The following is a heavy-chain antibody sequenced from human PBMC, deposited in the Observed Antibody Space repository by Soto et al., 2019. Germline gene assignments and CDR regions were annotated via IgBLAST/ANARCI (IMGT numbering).Heavy chain of an antibody. V-gene: IGHV1-69*01. Sequence: QVQLVQSGAEVKKPGSSVKVSCKASGGTFSSYAISCVRQAPGQGLLWMGGIIPIFGTANYAQKFQGRVTITADESTSTGYMELSSLRSEDTAVYYCARDHSSGQPVWFDPWGQGTLVTVSS. CDR1: GGTFSSYA. CDR3: ARDHSSGQPVWFDP. CDR2: IIPIFGTA. D-gene: IGHD6-19*01. J-gene: IGHJ5*02.